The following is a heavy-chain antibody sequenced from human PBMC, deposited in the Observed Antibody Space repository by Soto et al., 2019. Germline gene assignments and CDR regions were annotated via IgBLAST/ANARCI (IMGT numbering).Heavy chain of an antibody. J-gene: IGHJ4*02. Sequence: LSCVASGVPFRIFSLNWIRHAPGKGLGWVSSIGRVSTYIYYADSVRGRFTVSRDNTKNSVYLQMNGLTAEASGIYSCARVTAGSGSYQIDLWGQGTLVTVSS. D-gene: IGHD3-10*01. V-gene: IGHV3-21*01. CDR1: GVPFRIFS. CDR3: ARVTAGSGSYQIDL. CDR2: IGRVSTYI.